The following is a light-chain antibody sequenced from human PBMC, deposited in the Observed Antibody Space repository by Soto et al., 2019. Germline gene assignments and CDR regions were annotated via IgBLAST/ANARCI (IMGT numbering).Light chain of an antibody. J-gene: IGKJ1*01. CDR2: AAS. CDR3: QQSYNTPRT. CDR1: QSISSY. V-gene: IGKV1-39*01. Sequence: DIQMTQSPSSLSASVGDRVTITCRASQSISSYLNWYRQKPGKAPKLLIYAASSLQSGVPSRFSGSGSGTDFTLTISSLQPEDFATYYCQQSYNTPRTFGQGTKVEIK.